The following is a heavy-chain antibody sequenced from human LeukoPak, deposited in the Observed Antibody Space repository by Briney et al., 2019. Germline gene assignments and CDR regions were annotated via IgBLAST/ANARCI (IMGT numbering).Heavy chain of an antibody. V-gene: IGHV1-46*01. Sequence: ASVKVSCKGSGYTFTSYYMHWVRQAPGQGLEWMGIINPSGGSTSYAQKFQGRVTMTRDTSTSTVYMELSSLRSEDTAVYYCARLVRDCSGGSCYSGYNWFDPWGQGTLVTVSS. CDR1: GYTFTSYY. J-gene: IGHJ5*02. CDR2: INPSGGST. CDR3: ARLVRDCSGGSCYSGYNWFDP. D-gene: IGHD2-15*01.